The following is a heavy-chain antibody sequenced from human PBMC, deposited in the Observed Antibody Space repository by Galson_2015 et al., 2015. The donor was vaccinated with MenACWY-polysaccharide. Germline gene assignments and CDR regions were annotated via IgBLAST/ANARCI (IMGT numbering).Heavy chain of an antibody. D-gene: IGHD1-26*01. V-gene: IGHV3-9*01. J-gene: IGHJ4*02. CDR3: AKDITGAATAPFDY. CDR2: ISWNSGSK. Sequence: SLRLSCAASGFTFDDYGTHWVRQAPGKGLEWVSGISWNSGSKGYVDSVKGRFTISRDNAKNSLYLQMNSLRAEDTALYYCAKDITGAATAPFDYWGQGTLVTVSS. CDR1: GFTFDDYG.